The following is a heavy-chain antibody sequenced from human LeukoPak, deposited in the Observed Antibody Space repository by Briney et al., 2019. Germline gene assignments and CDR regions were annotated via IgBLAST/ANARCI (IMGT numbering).Heavy chain of an antibody. CDR2: IRYDGSNK. V-gene: IGHV3-30*02. J-gene: IGHJ3*02. CDR3: AKEGARIQLWFRAFDI. D-gene: IGHD5-18*01. CDR1: GFTFSSYA. Sequence: GGSLRLSCAASGFTFSSYAMSWVRQAPGKGLEWVAFIRYDGSNKYYADSVKGRFTISRDNSKNTLYLQMNSLRAEDTAVYYCAKEGARIQLWFRAFDIWGQGTMVTVSS.